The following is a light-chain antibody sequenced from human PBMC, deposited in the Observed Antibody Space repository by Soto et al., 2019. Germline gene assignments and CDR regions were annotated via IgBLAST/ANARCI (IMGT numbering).Light chain of an antibody. CDR2: GAS. V-gene: IGKV1-39*01. CDR3: RQSHSTPLT. J-gene: IGKJ4*01. Sequence: DIQVIQSPSSLSASVGDRVTITCRASLRISTYLNWYQHKPGKAPKLLIYGASSLQSGVPSRFSGSGSGTDFTLPISSLHPEDSATYYCRQSHSTPLTVGGGTNLEI. CDR1: LRISTY.